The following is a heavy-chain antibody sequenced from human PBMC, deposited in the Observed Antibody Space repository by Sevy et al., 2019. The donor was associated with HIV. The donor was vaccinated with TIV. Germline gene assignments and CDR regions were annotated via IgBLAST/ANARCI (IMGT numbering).Heavy chain of an antibody. Sequence: GGSLRLSCAASGFTFSSYAMSWVRQAPEKGLEWVSVISDSGGNTYYADSVKGRFTISRDNSRNTLYLQMNSLRAEDTAVYYCAKDPPTRNYYGSSGYFDNWGQGTLVTVSS. V-gene: IGHV3-23*01. J-gene: IGHJ5*02. CDR3: AKDPPTRNYYGSSGYFDN. D-gene: IGHD3-22*01. CDR2: ISDSGGNT. CDR1: GFTFSSYA.